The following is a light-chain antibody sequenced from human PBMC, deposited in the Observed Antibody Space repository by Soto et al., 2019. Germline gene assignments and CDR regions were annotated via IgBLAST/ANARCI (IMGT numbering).Light chain of an antibody. CDR1: QSINNR. CDR3: QQYASYSPT. CDR2: DAS. Sequence: DVQMTQSPSTLSASLGERVTISCRASQSINNRLAWYQLEPGKASKLLIYDASTLETGDPSGFSCSGSGTEFTLTLRSLQPDDFATYYCQQYASYSPTFGQGTKVDIK. V-gene: IGKV1-5*01. J-gene: IGKJ1*01.